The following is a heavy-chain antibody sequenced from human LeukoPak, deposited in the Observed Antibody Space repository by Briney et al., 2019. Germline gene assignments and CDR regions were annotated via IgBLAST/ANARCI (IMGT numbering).Heavy chain of an antibody. V-gene: IGHV3-30*02. CDR1: GFTFSSYG. J-gene: IGHJ4*02. CDR2: IRYDGSNK. Sequence: GGSLRLSCAASGFTFSSYGMHWVRQAPGKGLEWVAFIRYDGSNKYYADSVKGRFTISRDNSKNTLYLQMNSLRAEDTAVYYCAKDQNTAMADTPYYFDYWGQGTLVTVSS. D-gene: IGHD5-18*01. CDR3: AKDQNTAMADTPYYFDY.